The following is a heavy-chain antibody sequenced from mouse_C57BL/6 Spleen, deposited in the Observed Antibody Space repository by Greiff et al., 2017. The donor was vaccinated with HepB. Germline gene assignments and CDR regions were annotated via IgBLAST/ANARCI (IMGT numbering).Heavy chain of an antibody. CDR3: ARSDYYGSSYVDWYFDV. Sequence: QVQLQQSGAELVRPGTSVKVSCKASGYAFTNYLIEWVKQRPGQGLEWIGVINPGSGGTNYNEKFKGKATLTADKSSSTAYMQLSSLTSEDSAVYFCARSDYYGSSYVDWYFDVWGTGTTVTVSS. D-gene: IGHD1-1*01. J-gene: IGHJ1*03. V-gene: IGHV1-54*01. CDR2: INPGSGGT. CDR1: GYAFTNYL.